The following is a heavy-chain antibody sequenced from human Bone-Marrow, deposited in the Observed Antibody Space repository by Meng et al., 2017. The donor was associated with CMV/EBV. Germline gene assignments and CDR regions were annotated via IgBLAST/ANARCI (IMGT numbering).Heavy chain of an antibody. CDR1: GFTVSSNY. CDR3: GGHL. D-gene: IGHD2-21*01. V-gene: IGHV3-21*01. J-gene: IGHJ4*02. Sequence: GESLKISCAASGFTVSSNYMSWVRQAPGKGLEWVSSISSSSSYIYYADSVKGRFTISRDNAKNSLYLQMNSLRVEDTAVYYCGGHLWGQGTLVTVSS. CDR2: ISSSSSYI.